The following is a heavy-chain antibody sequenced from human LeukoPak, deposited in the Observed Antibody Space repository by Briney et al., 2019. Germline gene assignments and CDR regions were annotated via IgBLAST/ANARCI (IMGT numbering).Heavy chain of an antibody. CDR2: ISSSGST. J-gene: IGHJ4*02. V-gene: IGHV4-4*07. CDR3: ARESYSISHLFDF. Sequence: SETLSLTCSVSGVSISTYHWSWIRQPAGKGLEWIGRISSSGSTTYNPSLWSRVTMSVDTSKKQISLQVNSVTAADTALYYCARESYSISHLFDFWGQGTLVTVSS. CDR1: GVSISTYH. D-gene: IGHD5/OR15-5a*01.